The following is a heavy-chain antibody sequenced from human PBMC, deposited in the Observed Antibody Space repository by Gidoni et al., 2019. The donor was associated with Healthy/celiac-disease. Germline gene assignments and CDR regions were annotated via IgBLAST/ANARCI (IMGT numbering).Heavy chain of an antibody. V-gene: IGHV3-33*01. J-gene: IGHJ6*02. D-gene: IGHD3-22*01. Sequence: QVQLVESGGGVVQPGRSLRLSCAASGFTFSRYGLHWVRQAPGKGLEWVAVIWYDGSNKYYADSVKGRFTISRDKSKNTLYLQMNSLRAEDTAVYYCARGDNYYDSSGYYYYYGMDVWGQGTTVTVSS. CDR1: GFTFSRYG. CDR2: IWYDGSNK. CDR3: ARGDNYYDSSGYYYYYGMDV.